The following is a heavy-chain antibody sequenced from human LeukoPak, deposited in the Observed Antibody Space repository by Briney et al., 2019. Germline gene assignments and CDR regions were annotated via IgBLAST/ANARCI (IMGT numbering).Heavy chain of an antibody. CDR3: AKPVDGASVQRYFQH. J-gene: IGHJ1*01. CDR1: GFTFSRYA. Sequence: GGSLRLSCAASGFTFSRYAMSWVRQAPGKRLEWVSAIGGGDNTYYADSVRGRFTISRDNSKNTLFLQMNSLRAEDTAIYYCAKPVDGASVQRYFQHWGQGTLVTVSS. D-gene: IGHD1-1*01. V-gene: IGHV3-23*01. CDR2: IGGGDNT.